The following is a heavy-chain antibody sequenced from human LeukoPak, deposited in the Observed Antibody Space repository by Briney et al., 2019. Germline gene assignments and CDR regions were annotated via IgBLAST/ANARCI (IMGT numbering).Heavy chain of an antibody. J-gene: IGHJ3*02. CDR1: GGSISSGGYS. V-gene: IGHV4-30-2*01. D-gene: IGHD3-9*01. Sequence: SETLSLTCAVSGGSISSGGYSWSWIRQPPGKGLEWIGYIYHSGSTYYNPSLKSRVTISVDRSKNQFSLKLSSVTAADTAVYYCARAKQLRYFDWLPGNDAFDIWGQGTMVTVSS. CDR3: ARAKQLRYFDWLPGNDAFDI. CDR2: IYHSGST.